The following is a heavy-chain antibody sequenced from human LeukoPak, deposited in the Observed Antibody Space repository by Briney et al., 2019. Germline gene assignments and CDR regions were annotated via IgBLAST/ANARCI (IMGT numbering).Heavy chain of an antibody. CDR3: ARDQVVRGAGDGEERYWFDP. D-gene: IGHD3-10*01. CDR1: GGSISGYY. V-gene: IGHV4-31*03. CDR2: IYYSGST. Sequence: PSETLSLTCTVSGGSISGYYWSWIRQHPGKGLEWIGYIYYSGSTYYNPSLKSRVTISVDTSKNQFSLKLSSVTAADTAVYYCARDQVVRGAGDGEERYWFDPWGQGTLVTVSS. J-gene: IGHJ5*02.